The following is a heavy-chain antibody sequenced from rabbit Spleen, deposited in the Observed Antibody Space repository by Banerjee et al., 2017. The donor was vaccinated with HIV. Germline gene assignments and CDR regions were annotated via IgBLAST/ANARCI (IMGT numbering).Heavy chain of an antibody. CDR2: IDTGFGGTT. J-gene: IGHJ4*01. D-gene: IGHD2-1*01. CDR1: GFSFSSTYY. V-gene: IGHV1S45*01. Sequence: QEQLEESGGGLVQPEGSLTLACTASGFSFSSTYYMCWVRQAPGKGLEWIACIDTGFGGTTYYASWAKGSFNISKTSSTPVTLKMTSLTAADTATYFCATYVDYDGDFNLWGQGTLVTVS. CDR3: ATYVDYDGDFNL.